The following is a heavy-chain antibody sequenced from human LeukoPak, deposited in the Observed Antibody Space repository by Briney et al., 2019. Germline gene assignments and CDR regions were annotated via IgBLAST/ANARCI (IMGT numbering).Heavy chain of an antibody. CDR2: IYYSGST. CDR3: ARAGYYDSSGYYHN. CDR1: GGSISSSSYY. D-gene: IGHD3-22*01. J-gene: IGHJ4*02. V-gene: IGHV4-39*07. Sequence: PSETLSLTCTVSGGSISSSSYYWGWIRQPPGKGLEWIGSIYYSGSTYYNPSLKSRVTISVDTPKNQFSLRLSSVTAADTAVYYCARAGYYDSSGYYHNWGQGTLVTVSS.